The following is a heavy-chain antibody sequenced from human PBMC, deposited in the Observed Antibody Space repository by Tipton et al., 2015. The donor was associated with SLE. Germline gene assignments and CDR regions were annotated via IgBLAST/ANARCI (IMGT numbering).Heavy chain of an antibody. CDR1: GFTFSSYA. CDR2: ITTNGDNT. D-gene: IGHD1-26*01. V-gene: IGHV3-64D*08. J-gene: IGHJ4*02. CDR3: VKDLREQY. Sequence: SLRLSCAASGFTFSSYAMHWVRQAPGKRLEFVSSITTNGDNTYYTDSVKGRFTISRDNSKNTLYLQMSSLKVEDTAVYYCVKDLREQYWGQGTLVTVSS.